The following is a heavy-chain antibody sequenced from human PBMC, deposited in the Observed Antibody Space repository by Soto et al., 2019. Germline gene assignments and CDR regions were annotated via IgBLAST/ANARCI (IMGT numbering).Heavy chain of an antibody. Sequence: QLQLQESGPGLVKPSETLSLTCTVSGGSITSRNHYWGWIRQPLGKGLEWIGSVFYTWTTYYNPSLKSRVAIAVDTSQNQLSLKLTSVTAAMTAVYSCWTERNGDNPWFDPWGQGSVVTVSS. CDR1: GGSITSRNHY. V-gene: IGHV4-39*01. CDR3: WTERNGDNPWFDP. CDR2: VFYTWTT. D-gene: IGHD4-17*01. J-gene: IGHJ5*02.